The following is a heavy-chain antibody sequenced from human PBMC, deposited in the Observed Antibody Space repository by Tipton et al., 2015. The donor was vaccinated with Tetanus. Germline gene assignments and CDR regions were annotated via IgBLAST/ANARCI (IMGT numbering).Heavy chain of an antibody. J-gene: IGHJ4*02. Sequence: TLSLTCTVSGGSVRSGDYSWNWIRQPPGKGLEWLAYVSYRGRTNSNYSLKSRITVSQDTSKNQFSLRLTSVTAADTAVHYCARANNDFPKKGPFDSWGQGSLVIVSS. D-gene: IGHD3-3*01. V-gene: IGHV4-61*08. CDR1: GGSVRSGDYS. CDR3: ARANNDFPKKGPFDS. CDR2: VSYRGRT.